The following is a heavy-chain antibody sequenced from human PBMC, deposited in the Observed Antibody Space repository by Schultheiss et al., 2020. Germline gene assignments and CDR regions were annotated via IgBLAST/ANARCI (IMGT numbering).Heavy chain of an antibody. CDR2: MNPNSGNT. D-gene: IGHD5-18*01. V-gene: IGHV1-8*01. CDR3: ARAVSGYSYGDNWFDT. CDR1: GYTFTSYD. J-gene: IGHJ5*02. Sequence: ASVKVSCKASGYTFTSYDINWVRQATGQGLEWMGWMNPNSGNTGYAQKLQGRVTMTRHTSISTAYMELSSLTSEDTAVYYCARAVSGYSYGDNWFDTWGQGTLVTVSS.